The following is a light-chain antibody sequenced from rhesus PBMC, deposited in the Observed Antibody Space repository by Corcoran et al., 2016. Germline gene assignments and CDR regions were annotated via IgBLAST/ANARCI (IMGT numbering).Light chain of an antibody. CDR2: EAS. J-gene: IGKJ2*01. CDR3: QHYYNTPYT. Sequence: DIQMTQSPSSLSASVGDRVTITCRASQVITNDLAWYQQKPGETPKLLIYEASSLQSGIPSRFSGSGSGTDFTLTISSLQSEDFATYYCQHYYNTPYTFGPGTKVEIK. CDR1: QVITND. V-gene: IGKV1-25*01.